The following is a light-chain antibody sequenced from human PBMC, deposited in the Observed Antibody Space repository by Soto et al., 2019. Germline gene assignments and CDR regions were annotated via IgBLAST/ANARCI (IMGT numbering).Light chain of an antibody. CDR3: QQGYSPLLT. CDR2: GTS. Sequence: DSQITQSPSCLSAFVGERVLITCRASQSIIKYLNWYQLKSGKGPKLLIYGTSTLQSGVPSRFSGSGSGTDFTLTISNLQTEDFAVYYCQQGYSPLLTFGGGTKVDIK. CDR1: QSIIKY. J-gene: IGKJ4*01. V-gene: IGKV1-39*01.